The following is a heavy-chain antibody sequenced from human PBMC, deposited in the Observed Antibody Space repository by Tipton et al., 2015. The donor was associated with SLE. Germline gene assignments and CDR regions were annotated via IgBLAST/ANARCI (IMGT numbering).Heavy chain of an antibody. CDR2: INHSGST. D-gene: IGHD6-19*01. V-gene: IGHV4-34*01. Sequence: TLSLTCAVYGGSFSGYYWSWIRQPPGKGLQWIGEINHSGSTNYNPSLKSRVTISVDTSKNQFSLKLSSVTAADTAVYYCARGRGSREAFDIWGQGTMVTVSS. CDR1: GGSFSGYY. CDR3: ARGRGSREAFDI. J-gene: IGHJ3*02.